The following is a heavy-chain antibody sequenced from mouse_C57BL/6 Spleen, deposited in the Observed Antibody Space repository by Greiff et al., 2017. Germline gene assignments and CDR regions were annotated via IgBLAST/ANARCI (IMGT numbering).Heavy chain of an antibody. CDR2: IDPSDSYT. CDR3: ARGTTVPSLDY. J-gene: IGHJ2*01. Sequence: VQLQQPGAELVMPGASVKLSCKASGYTFTSYWMHWVKQRPGQGLEWIGEIDPSDSYTNYNQKFKGKSTLTVDKSSSTAYMQLSSLTSEDSAVYYCARGTTVPSLDYWGQGTTLTVSS. D-gene: IGHD1-1*01. CDR1: GYTFTSYW. V-gene: IGHV1-69*01.